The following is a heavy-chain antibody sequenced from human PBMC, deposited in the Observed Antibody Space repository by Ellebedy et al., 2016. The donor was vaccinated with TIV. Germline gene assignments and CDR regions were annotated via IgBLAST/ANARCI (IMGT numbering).Heavy chain of an antibody. Sequence: AASVKVSCKASGYTFTSYAMNWVRQAPGQGLEWMGWVNTNTGNPTYAQGFTGRFVFSLDTSVSTAYLQISSLKAEDTAVYYCARKGTKTGTISDYWGQGTLVTVSS. D-gene: IGHD1-1*01. J-gene: IGHJ4*02. CDR1: GYTFTSYA. CDR2: VNTNTGNP. V-gene: IGHV7-4-1*02. CDR3: ARKGTKTGTISDY.